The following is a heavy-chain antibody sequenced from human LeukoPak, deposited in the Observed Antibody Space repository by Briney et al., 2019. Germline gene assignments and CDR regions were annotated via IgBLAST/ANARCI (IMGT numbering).Heavy chain of an antibody. Sequence: VASVKVSCKASGYTFTGYYMHWVRQAPGQGLEWMGWINPNSGGTNYAQKSQGRVTMTRDTSITTAYMELSRLRSDDTAVYYCARNDILTANDYWGQGTLVTVSS. CDR3: ARNDILTANDY. D-gene: IGHD3-9*01. CDR2: INPNSGGT. J-gene: IGHJ4*02. CDR1: GYTFTGYY. V-gene: IGHV1-2*02.